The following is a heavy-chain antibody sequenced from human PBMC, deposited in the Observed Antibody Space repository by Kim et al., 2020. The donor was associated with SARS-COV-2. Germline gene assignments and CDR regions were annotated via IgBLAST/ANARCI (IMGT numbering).Heavy chain of an antibody. D-gene: IGHD3-10*01. CDR3: ARHFIGYYGSGWGTRYYYYGMDV. V-gene: IGHV5-51*01. CDR2: IYPGDSDT. CDR1: GYSFTSYW. Sequence: GESLKISCKGSGYSFTSYWIGWVRQMPGKGLEWMGIIYPGDSDTRYSPSFQGQVTISADKSISTAYLQWSSLKASDTAMYYCARHFIGYYGSGWGTRYYYYGMDVWGQGTTVTVSS. J-gene: IGHJ6*02.